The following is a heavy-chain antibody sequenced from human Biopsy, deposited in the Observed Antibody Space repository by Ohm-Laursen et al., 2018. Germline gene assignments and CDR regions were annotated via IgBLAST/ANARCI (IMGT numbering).Heavy chain of an antibody. Sequence: ASVKVSCKASGGTFSNYAVSWVRQAPGEGLEWMGGIIAVSGLVNYAPKFQGRVSITADKSTTTAYMELSNLKSEDTAVYYCATPFQYYDSWGGYPPFDHWGQGTLVTVSS. D-gene: IGHD3-3*01. V-gene: IGHV1-69*10. CDR1: GGTFSNYA. J-gene: IGHJ4*02. CDR2: IIAVSGLV. CDR3: ATPFQYYDSWGGYPPFDH.